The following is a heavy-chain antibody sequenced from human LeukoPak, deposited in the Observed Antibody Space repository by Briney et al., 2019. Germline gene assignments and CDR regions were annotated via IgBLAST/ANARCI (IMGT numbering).Heavy chain of an antibody. Sequence: QPGGSLRLSCAASGFTFSSYEINWVRQAPGKGLEWVSYISSGSTIYDADSVKGRFTISRDNAKNSLYLQMNSLRAEDTAVYYCARESIAVAGAPFDYWGQGTLVTVSS. V-gene: IGHV3-48*03. CDR2: ISSGSTI. CDR3: ARESIAVAGAPFDY. J-gene: IGHJ4*02. D-gene: IGHD6-19*01. CDR1: GFTFSSYE.